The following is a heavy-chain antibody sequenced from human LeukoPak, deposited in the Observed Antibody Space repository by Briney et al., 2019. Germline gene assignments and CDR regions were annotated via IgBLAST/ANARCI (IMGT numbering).Heavy chain of an antibody. CDR2: IRYDGSNK. CDR1: GFTFSSYG. V-gene: IGHV3-30*02. CDR3: AKEPRGSGWYLPIDY. J-gene: IGHJ4*02. D-gene: IGHD6-19*01. Sequence: PGGSLRLSCAASGFTFSSYGMHWVRQAPGKGLEWVAFIRYDGSNKYYADSVKGRFTISRDNSKNKLYMQMNSLRAEDTAVYYCAKEPRGSGWYLPIDYWGQGTLVTVSS.